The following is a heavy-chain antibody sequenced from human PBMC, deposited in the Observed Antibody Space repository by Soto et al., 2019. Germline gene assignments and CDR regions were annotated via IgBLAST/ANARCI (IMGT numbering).Heavy chain of an antibody. CDR2: ISAYNGNT. Sequence: QVQLVQSGAEVKKPGASVKVSCKTSDYTFTSYGISWVRQAPGQGLEWMGWISAYNGNTNYAQQLQGRVTMTTDTATSTAYMELRSLRSADTAVNYCAIRTNRETDWEWGQGTLVTVSS. CDR1: DYTFTSYG. D-gene: IGHD1-26*01. V-gene: IGHV1-18*01. CDR3: AIRTNRETDWE. J-gene: IGHJ4*02.